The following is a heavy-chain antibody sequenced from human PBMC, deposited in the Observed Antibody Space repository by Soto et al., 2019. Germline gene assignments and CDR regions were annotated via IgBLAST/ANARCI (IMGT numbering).Heavy chain of an antibody. J-gene: IGHJ4*02. CDR3: ARVVRTVWFGELIDY. V-gene: IGHV4-59*01. Sequence: SETLSLTCTVSGGSISSYYWSWIRQPPGKGLEWIGYIYYSGSTNYNPSLKSRVTISVDTSKNQFSLKLSSVTAADTAVYYCARVVRTVWFGELIDYWGQGTLVTVSS. CDR1: GGSISSYY. D-gene: IGHD3-10*01. CDR2: IYYSGST.